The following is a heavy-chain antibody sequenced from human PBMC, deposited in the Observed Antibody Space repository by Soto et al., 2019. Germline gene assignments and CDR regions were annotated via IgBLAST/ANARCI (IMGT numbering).Heavy chain of an antibody. Sequence: QVQLVESGGGVVQPGRSLRLSCAASGFTFSSYGMHWVRQAPGKGLEWVAVISYDGSNKYYADSVKGRFTISRDNSNNKLYMQMNSLRAEDTAVYYCAKAERGRYFDLLIGLVPDYLGQGTLVTVSS. D-gene: IGHD3-9*01. CDR2: ISYDGSNK. CDR1: GFTFSSYG. CDR3: AKAERGRYFDLLIGLVPDY. V-gene: IGHV3-30*18. J-gene: IGHJ4*02.